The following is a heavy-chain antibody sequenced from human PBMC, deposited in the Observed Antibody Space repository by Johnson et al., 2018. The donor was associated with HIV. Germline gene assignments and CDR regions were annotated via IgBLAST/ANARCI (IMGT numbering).Heavy chain of an antibody. CDR1: GFTVSSNY. Sequence: VLLVESGGGLVQPGGSLRLSCAASGFTVSSNYMSWVRQAPGKGLEWVSVIYSGGSTYYADSVKGRFTISRDNSKNTLYLQMNSLRAEDTAVYYCVRDQGSGWPTNAFGIWGRGTRVAVSS. CDR2: IYSGGST. V-gene: IGHV3-66*01. D-gene: IGHD6-19*01. J-gene: IGHJ3*02. CDR3: VRDQGSGWPTNAFGI.